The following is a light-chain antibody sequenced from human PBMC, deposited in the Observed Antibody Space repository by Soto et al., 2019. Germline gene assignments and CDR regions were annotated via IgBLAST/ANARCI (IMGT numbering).Light chain of an antibody. J-gene: IGKJ1*01. Sequence: IQITQSPSSLSAAVAHSVTITYPAIQRIRNFLNWYQQKPGKATKVLIYAAYSLQSGGPSRFSGSGSGTDFTLTISSLQPEDSATYYCQQSYSTPTFGQGTKVDIK. V-gene: IGKV1-39*01. CDR1: QRIRNF. CDR3: QQSYSTPT. CDR2: AAY.